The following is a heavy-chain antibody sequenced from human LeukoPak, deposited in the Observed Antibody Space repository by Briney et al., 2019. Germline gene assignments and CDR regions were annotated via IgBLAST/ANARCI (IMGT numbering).Heavy chain of an antibody. CDR2: ISWNSGSI. CDR1: GFTFDDYA. Sequence: GGSLRLSCAASGFTFDDYAMHWVRQAPGKGLEWVSGISWNSGSIGYADSVKGRFTISRDNAKNSLYLQMNSLRAEDTALYYCAKDAVGSSWSNWFDPWGQGTLVTVSS. D-gene: IGHD6-13*01. J-gene: IGHJ5*02. V-gene: IGHV3-9*01. CDR3: AKDAVGSSWSNWFDP.